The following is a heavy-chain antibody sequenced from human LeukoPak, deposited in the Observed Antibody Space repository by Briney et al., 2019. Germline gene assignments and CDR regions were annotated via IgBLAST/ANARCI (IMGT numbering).Heavy chain of an antibody. J-gene: IGHJ4*02. Sequence: GGSLRLSCAASGFIFNNYGLVWVRQAPGKGLEWVSAISNDGGGTTYADFVKGRFSVSRDNSKNTLFLQMNSLRAEDTALYYCSKGSSGYFFDLWGQGTLVTVSS. CDR2: ISNDGGGT. D-gene: IGHD3-22*01. CDR1: GFIFNNYG. V-gene: IGHV3-23*01. CDR3: SKGSSGYFFDL.